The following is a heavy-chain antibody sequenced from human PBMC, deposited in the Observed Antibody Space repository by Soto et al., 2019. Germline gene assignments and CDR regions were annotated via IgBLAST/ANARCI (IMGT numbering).Heavy chain of an antibody. CDR3: ARDIPTVTTEWSAFDI. V-gene: IGHV1-18*01. CDR2: ISAYNGNT. D-gene: IGHD4-17*01. Sequence: GASVKVSCKASGYTFTSYGISWVRQAPGQGLEWMGWISAYNGNTNYAQKLQGRVTMTTDTSTSTVYMELSSLRSEDTAVYYCARDIPTVTTEWSAFDIWGQGTMVTVSS. CDR1: GYTFTSYG. J-gene: IGHJ3*02.